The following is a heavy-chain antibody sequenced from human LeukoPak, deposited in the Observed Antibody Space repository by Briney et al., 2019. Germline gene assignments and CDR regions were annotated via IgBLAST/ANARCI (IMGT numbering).Heavy chain of an antibody. CDR1: GYSISSGYY. CDR2: IYHSGYT. D-gene: IGHD4-17*01. J-gene: IGHJ4*02. V-gene: IGHV4-38-2*02. Sequence: SETLSLTCTVSGYSISSGYYWVWIRQPPGKGLEWIGDIYHSGYTYYDPSLKSRVTLVVDTSKNQFSLKLTSVTAADTAVYYCARRGAAYGDSYYFDDWGQGILVTVSS. CDR3: ARRGAAYGDSYYFDD.